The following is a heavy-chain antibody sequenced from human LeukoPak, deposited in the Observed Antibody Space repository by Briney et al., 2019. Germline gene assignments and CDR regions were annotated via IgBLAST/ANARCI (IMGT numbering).Heavy chain of an antibody. CDR1: GFTFSGYA. J-gene: IGHJ4*02. CDR2: ITGSGDYT. Sequence: PGGSLRLSCAASGFTFSGYAMTWVRQAPGKGLEWVSSITGSGDYTYYIDSAKGRFTISRDNSKNILYLQMNSLRGEDTALYYCAKDGLYYDGSAHVYYFDYWGQGTLVAVSS. D-gene: IGHD3-22*01. V-gene: IGHV3-23*01. CDR3: AKDGLYYDGSAHVYYFDY.